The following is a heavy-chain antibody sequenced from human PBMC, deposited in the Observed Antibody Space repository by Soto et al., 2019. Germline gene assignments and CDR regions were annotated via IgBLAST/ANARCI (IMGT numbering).Heavy chain of an antibody. Sequence: EVQLVESGGGLVQPGGSLRLSCAASGFTFSSYSMNWVRQAPGKGLEWVSYISSSSSTIYYADSVKGRFTISRDNAKNSLYLQMNSLRDEDTAVYYCARDKPGIVGATVSEGYFGFDYWGQGTLVTVSS. D-gene: IGHD1-26*01. J-gene: IGHJ4*02. CDR2: ISSSSSTI. CDR3: ARDKPGIVGATVSEGYFGFDY. CDR1: GFTFSSYS. V-gene: IGHV3-48*02.